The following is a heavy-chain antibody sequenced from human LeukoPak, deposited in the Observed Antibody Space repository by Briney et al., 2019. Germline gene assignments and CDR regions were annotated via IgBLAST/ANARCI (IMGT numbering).Heavy chain of an antibody. Sequence: ASVKVSCKASGYTFTSYYMHWVRQAPGQGLEWMGIINPSGGSTSYARKFQGRVTMTRDTSTSTVYMELSSLRSEDTAVYYCARDFRVREAFDIWGQGTMVTVSS. D-gene: IGHD5-24*01. J-gene: IGHJ3*02. CDR3: ARDFRVREAFDI. V-gene: IGHV1-46*01. CDR1: GYTFTSYY. CDR2: INPSGGST.